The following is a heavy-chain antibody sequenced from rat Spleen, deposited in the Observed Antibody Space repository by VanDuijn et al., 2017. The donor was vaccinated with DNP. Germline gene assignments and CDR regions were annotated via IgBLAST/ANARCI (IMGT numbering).Heavy chain of an antibody. D-gene: IGHD1-11*01. Sequence: EVQLVESGGDLVQPGRSLKLSCVASGFTFNNCWMTWIRQVPGKGLEWVATITTSGGATYYRDSVKGRFTISRDSAENTVYLQMNSLRSEDTATYYCARGPNYGSGPDYFDYWGQGVVVTVSS. CDR1: GFTFNNCW. CDR2: ITTSGGAT. CDR3: ARGPNYGSGPDYFDY. J-gene: IGHJ2*01. V-gene: IGHV5-31*01.